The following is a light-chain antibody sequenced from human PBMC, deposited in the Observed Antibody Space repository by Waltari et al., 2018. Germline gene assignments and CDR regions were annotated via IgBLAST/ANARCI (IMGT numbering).Light chain of an antibody. J-gene: IGKJ2*01. V-gene: IGKV4-1*01. CDR3: QQYYNIPYT. CDR2: WAS. Sequence: DIVMTQSPDSLAVSLGERATINCKSSQSVLYSSNNKNYLAGYQQKPGQPPKLLIYWASTLESGVPDRFSGSGSGTDFTLTISSLQAEDVAVYYCQQYYNIPYTFGQGTKLEIK. CDR1: QSVLYSSNNKNY.